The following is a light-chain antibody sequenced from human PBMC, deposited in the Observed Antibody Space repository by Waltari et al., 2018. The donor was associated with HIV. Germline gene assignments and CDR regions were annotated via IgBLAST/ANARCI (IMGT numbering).Light chain of an antibody. CDR2: RND. V-gene: IGLV1-47*01. CDR1: NSNIGNNF. Sequence: QSVLTQPPSASRSPGQRVLMSCSGTNSNIGNNFVSWFQQLPGGPPKPVIYRNDQRPSGVPDRFSAAKSGSSATLAITGLQSDDEAAYHCASWDDSLSHWVFGGGTKLTV. CDR3: ASWDDSLSHWV. J-gene: IGLJ3*02.